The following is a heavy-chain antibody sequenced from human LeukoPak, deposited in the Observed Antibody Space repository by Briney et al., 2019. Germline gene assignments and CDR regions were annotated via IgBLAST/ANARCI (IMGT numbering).Heavy chain of an antibody. J-gene: IGHJ4*02. CDR2: INPNSGGT. V-gene: IGHV1-2*02. D-gene: IGHD4-17*01. CDR1: GYIFTGYY. CDR3: ARGVTTVTSRFDY. Sequence: ASVKVSCKATGYIFTGYYMHWVRQAPGQGLEWMGWINPNSGGTNYAQKFQGRVTMTRDTSISTAYMELSRLRSDDTAVYYCARGVTTVTSRFDYWGQGTLVTVSS.